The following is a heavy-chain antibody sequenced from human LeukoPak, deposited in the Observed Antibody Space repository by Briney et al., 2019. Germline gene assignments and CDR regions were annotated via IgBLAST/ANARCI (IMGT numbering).Heavy chain of an antibody. CDR1: GFTFSIYG. J-gene: IGHJ4*02. Sequence: GGSLRLSCAASGFTFSIYGMNWVRQAPGEGLEWVASISSDSTNIYYTDSVRGRFTISRDNAKNSLYLQMNSLILEDTAVYYCARDGSGSGDYWGQGTLVTVSS. D-gene: IGHD2-15*01. V-gene: IGHV3-21*01. CDR2: ISSDSTNI. CDR3: ARDGSGSGDY.